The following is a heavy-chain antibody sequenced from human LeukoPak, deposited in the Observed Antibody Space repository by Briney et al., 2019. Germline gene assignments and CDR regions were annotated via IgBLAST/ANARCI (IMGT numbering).Heavy chain of an antibody. CDR2: IYHSGST. V-gene: IGHV4-30-2*01. CDR3: ARVAAYNWFDP. J-gene: IGHJ5*02. CDR1: GGSISSGGYS. Sequence: SQTLPLTCAVSGGSISSGGYSWSWIRQPPGKGLEWIGYIYHSGSTYYNPSLKSRVTISVDRSKNQFSLKLSSVTAADTAVYYCARVAAYNWFDPWGQGTLVTVSS.